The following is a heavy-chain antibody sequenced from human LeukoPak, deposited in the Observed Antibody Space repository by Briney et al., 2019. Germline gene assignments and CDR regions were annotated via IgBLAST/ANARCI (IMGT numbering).Heavy chain of an antibody. D-gene: IGHD4-17*01. CDR3: AKGKDHSLRCLFDY. CDR2: ISYDGSNK. J-gene: IGHJ4*02. Sequence: GGSLRLSRAASGFTFSSYGMHWVRQAPGKGLEWVAVISYDGSNKYYADSVKGRFTISRDNSKNTLYLQMNSLRAEDTAVYYCAKGKDHSLRCLFDYWGQGTLVTVSS. V-gene: IGHV3-30*18. CDR1: GFTFSSYG.